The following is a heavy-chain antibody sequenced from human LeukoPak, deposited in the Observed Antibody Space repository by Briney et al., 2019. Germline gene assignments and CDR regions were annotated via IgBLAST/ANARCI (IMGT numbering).Heavy chain of an antibody. J-gene: IGHJ4*02. CDR1: GGSISIGSYY. Sequence: SQTLSLTCTVSGGSISIGSYYWSWIRQRAGNGLEWIGRIYTSGSTNYNPSLKSRVTISVDTSKNQFSLKLSSVTAADTAVYYCARDVTGTTSDYWGQGTLVTVSS. V-gene: IGHV4-61*02. CDR2: IYTSGST. D-gene: IGHD1-7*01. CDR3: ARDVTGTTSDY.